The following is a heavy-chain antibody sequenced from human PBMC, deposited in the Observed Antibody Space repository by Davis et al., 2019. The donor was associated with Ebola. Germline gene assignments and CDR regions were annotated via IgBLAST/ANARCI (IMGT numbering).Heavy chain of an antibody. CDR1: GFTFNNYW. J-gene: IGHJ6*02. Sequence: ETLSLTCAASGFTFNNYWMNWVRQAPGKGLEWVANIKQDGSEKNSVDSVRGRFTISRDNAKNSLYLQMDSLGAEDTATYYCARDILGLYGMDVWGQGTTVTVSS. CDR3: ARDILGLYGMDV. CDR2: IKQDGSEK. V-gene: IGHV3-7*03.